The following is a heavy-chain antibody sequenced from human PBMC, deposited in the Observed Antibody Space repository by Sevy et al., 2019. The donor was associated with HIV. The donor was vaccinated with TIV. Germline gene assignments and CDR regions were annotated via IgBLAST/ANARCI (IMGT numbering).Heavy chain of an antibody. Sequence: GGSLRLSCAASGFTFSGSAMHWVRQASGKGLEWVGRIRSKANTYATAYAASVKGRFTISREDSKNTAYLQMNSLKTEDTAVYYCTSSDFITAAGPFDYWGQGTLVTVSS. V-gene: IGHV3-73*01. CDR1: GFTFSGSA. D-gene: IGHD6-13*01. CDR3: TSSDFITAAGPFDY. J-gene: IGHJ4*02. CDR2: IRSKANTYAT.